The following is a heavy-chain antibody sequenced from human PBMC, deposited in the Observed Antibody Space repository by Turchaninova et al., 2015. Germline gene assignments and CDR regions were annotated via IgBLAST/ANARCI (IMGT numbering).Heavy chain of an antibody. CDR3: ARHRSYDSSGHFDY. V-gene: IGHV3-9*03. CDR1: GFTFASSA. CDR2: INWNRCTK. J-gene: IGHJ4*02. Sequence: EVQLVESGGGLVQPGSSLRLSCAASGFTFASSAMHWVRQAPGKGLEWVSGINWNRCTKEYSQSVKGRFTIARDKANNSLYLQMNSLRAEDMAFYYCARHRSYDSSGHFDYWGQGTLVTVSS. D-gene: IGHD3-22*01.